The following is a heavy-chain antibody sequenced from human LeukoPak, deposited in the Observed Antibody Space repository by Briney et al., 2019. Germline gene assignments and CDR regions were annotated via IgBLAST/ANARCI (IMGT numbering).Heavy chain of an antibody. V-gene: IGHV4-38-2*02. CDR2: IYHSGST. Sequence: PSETLSLTCTVSGYSISSGYYWGWIRQPPGEGLEWIGSIYHSGSTYYNPSLKSRVTISVDTSKNQFSLKLSSVTAADTAVYYCARVDQYQLLYVPYNWFDPWGQGTLVTVSS. CDR1: GYSISSGYY. CDR3: ARVDQYQLLYVPYNWFDP. D-gene: IGHD2-2*02. J-gene: IGHJ5*02.